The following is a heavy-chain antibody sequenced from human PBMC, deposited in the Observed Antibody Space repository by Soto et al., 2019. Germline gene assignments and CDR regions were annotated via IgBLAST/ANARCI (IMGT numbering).Heavy chain of an antibody. CDR2: ISGDGSRT. CDR1: CFIFGTYA. CDR3: AKALYFDSNGWRLDS. Sequence: HPXESLGLSCAASCFIFGTYAMTWVRQAPGKGLEWVSTISGDGSRTYYADFVKGRFVISRDSSKDTLYLQMDSLGAGDTALYYCAKALYFDSNGWRLDSWGHGTQVTVSS. V-gene: IGHV3-23*01. D-gene: IGHD3-22*01. J-gene: IGHJ5*01.